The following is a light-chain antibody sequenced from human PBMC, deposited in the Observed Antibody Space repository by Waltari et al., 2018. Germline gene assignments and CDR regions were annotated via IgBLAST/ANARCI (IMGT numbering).Light chain of an antibody. CDR3: TSYISSTTLRV. CDR2: DVS. J-gene: IGLJ2*01. CDR1: GTAYNY. Sequence: QSALTQPASVSGSPGQSITISCTGTGTAYNYVSWYQQHPGKAPKLMIYDVSKRPSGVSNRFSGSKSGNSASLTISGLLAEYEADYYCTSYISSTTLRVFGGGTKLTVL. V-gene: IGLV2-14*03.